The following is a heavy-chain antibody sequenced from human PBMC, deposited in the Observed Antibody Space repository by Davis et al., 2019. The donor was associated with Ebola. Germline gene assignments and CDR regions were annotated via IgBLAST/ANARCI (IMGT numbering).Heavy chain of an antibody. D-gene: IGHD4-17*01. CDR1: GFISSSFA. Sequence: GESLKISCAASGFISSSFAMSWVRQAPGKGLEWVSSISVRSITHHADPVKDRFTISRDNSKNTLYLQINSLRAEDTAVYYCAKVHPPTTVTTGWFDPWGQGTLVTVSS. CDR2: ISVRSIT. CDR3: AKVHPPTTVTTGWFDP. V-gene: IGHV3-23*01. J-gene: IGHJ5*02.